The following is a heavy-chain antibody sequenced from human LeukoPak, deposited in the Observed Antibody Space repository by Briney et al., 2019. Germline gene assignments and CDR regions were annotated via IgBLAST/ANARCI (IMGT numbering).Heavy chain of an antibody. D-gene: IGHD5-12*01. Sequence: VASVKVSCKASGYTFTGYYMHWVRQAPGQGLEWMGWINPNSGGTNYAQKLQGRVTMTTDTSTSTAYMELRSLRSDDTAVYYCAREVATITVAAAGGIDYWGQGTLVTVSS. V-gene: IGHV1-2*02. J-gene: IGHJ4*02. CDR3: AREVATITVAAAGGIDY. CDR2: INPNSGGT. CDR1: GYTFTGYY.